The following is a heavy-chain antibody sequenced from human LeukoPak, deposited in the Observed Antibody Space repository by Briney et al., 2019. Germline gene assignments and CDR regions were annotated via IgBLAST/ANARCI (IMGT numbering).Heavy chain of an antibody. Sequence: GGSLRLSCAASGFTFSSFALSCVRQAPGKGLEWISGISGSGGRTDYADSVKGRFTISRDNSKNTLYLQMSSLRADDTALYYCAKSPPRCSGGSCYGYWGQGTLVTVSS. V-gene: IGHV3-23*01. D-gene: IGHD2-15*01. CDR1: GFTFSSFA. CDR2: ISGSGGRT. J-gene: IGHJ4*02. CDR3: AKSPPRCSGGSCYGY.